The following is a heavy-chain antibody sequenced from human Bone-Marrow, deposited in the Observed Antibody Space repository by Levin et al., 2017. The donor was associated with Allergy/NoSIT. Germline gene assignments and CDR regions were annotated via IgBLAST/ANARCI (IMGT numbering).Heavy chain of an antibody. CDR3: ARLSGSRTMNGWTIEY. D-gene: IGHD3-10*01. Sequence: KPSETLSLTCSVSDDSISDNLFYWGWIRQSPGKGLEWIGTFHSSGKTHYNPSLKSRVAVAVDTARKEVFLTLGSVTAADTARYYCARLSGSRTMNGWTIEYWGQGTLVTVSS. CDR2: FHSSGKT. J-gene: IGHJ4*02. CDR1: DDSISDNLFY. V-gene: IGHV4-39*01.